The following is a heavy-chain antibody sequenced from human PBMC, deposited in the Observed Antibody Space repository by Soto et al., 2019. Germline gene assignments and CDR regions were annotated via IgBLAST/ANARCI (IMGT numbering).Heavy chain of an antibody. J-gene: IGHJ4*02. Sequence: EVQLMESGGGSVQPGGSKRLSCAASGFTFSTYAMNWVRQAPGKGLEWVSTISVSGDTTYYADSVKGRFTISRDNSKNTLYLQMNSLRAEDTAMYYCATRHLPYCSRGTCNPFDFWGQGALVTVSS. CDR3: ATRHLPYCSRGTCNPFDF. CDR2: ISVSGDTT. CDR1: GFTFSTYA. V-gene: IGHV3-23*01. D-gene: IGHD2-15*01.